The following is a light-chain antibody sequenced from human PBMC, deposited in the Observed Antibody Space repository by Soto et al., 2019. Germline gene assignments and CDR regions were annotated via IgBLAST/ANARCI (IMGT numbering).Light chain of an antibody. CDR2: GAS. V-gene: IGKV3-20*01. CDR3: QQYGSSPRT. J-gene: IGKJ1*01. CDR1: QSVSSGY. Sequence: IVLKHSPATLSLSPCEGATLSCSASQSVSSGYLAWYQQKPGQAPRLLIYGASIRAAGIPDRFSGSGSGADFTLTISRLEPEDFAVYYCQQYGSSPRTFGQGTKVDIK.